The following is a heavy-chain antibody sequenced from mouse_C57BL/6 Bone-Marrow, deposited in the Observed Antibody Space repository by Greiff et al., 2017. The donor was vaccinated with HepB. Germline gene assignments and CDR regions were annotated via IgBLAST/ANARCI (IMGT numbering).Heavy chain of an antibody. CDR1: GFTFSSYG. Sequence: DVKLVESGGDLVKPGGSLKLSCAASGFTFSSYGMSWVRQTPDKRLEWVATISSGGSYTYYPDSVKGRFTISRDNAKNTLYLQMSSLKSEDTAMYYCARNYGDDYWGQGTTLTVSS. J-gene: IGHJ2*01. CDR2: ISSGGSYT. D-gene: IGHD1-1*01. V-gene: IGHV5-6*02. CDR3: ARNYGDDY.